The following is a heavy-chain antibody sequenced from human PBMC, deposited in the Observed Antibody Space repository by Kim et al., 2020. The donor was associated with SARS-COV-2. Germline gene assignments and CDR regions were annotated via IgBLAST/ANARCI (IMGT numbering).Heavy chain of an antibody. D-gene: IGHD3-3*01. J-gene: IGHJ4*02. CDR3: ATFDDFWSGYKD. V-gene: IGHV3-9*01. Sequence: GSADSVTGRFTIPRDNAKNSLYLQMNSLRAEDTALYYCATFDDFWSGYKDWGQGTLVTVSS.